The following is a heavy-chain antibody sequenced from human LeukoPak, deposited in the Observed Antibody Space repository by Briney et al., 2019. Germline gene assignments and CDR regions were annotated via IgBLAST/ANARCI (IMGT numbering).Heavy chain of an antibody. CDR1: GFTFSSYA. V-gene: IGHV3-30-3*01. CDR2: ISYDGSNK. Sequence: PGGSLRLSCATSGFTFSSYAMHWVRQAPGKGLEWVAVISYDGSNKYYADSVKGRFTISRDNSKNTLYLQMNSLRAEDTAVYYCASVASYDFWSGYYGGLFDYWGQGTLVTVSS. CDR3: ASVASYDFWSGYYGGLFDY. D-gene: IGHD3-3*01. J-gene: IGHJ4*02.